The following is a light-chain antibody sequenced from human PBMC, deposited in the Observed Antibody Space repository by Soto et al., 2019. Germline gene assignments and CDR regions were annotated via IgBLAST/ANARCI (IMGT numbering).Light chain of an antibody. V-gene: IGKV3-15*01. CDR1: QNVNFN. Sequence: EIVMTQSPATLSVSPGERATLSCRASQNVNFNLAWYQQKLGQAPRLLISGASTRASGVPSRFSGSGSGTEFTITISGLQSEDFAIYYCQQYNNWPRTFGQGTNLEI. CDR3: QQYNNWPRT. CDR2: GAS. J-gene: IGKJ2*01.